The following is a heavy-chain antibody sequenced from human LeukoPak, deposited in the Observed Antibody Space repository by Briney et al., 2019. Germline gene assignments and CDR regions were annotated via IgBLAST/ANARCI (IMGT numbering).Heavy chain of an antibody. Sequence: GGSLRLSCAASGFTFSSYWMSWVRQAPGKGLEWVANIKQDGREKYYVDSVKGRFTISRDNAKNSLYLQMNSLRAEDTAVYYCARDPDTIFGVVIPMDVWGKGTTVTVSS. V-gene: IGHV3-7*01. CDR2: IKQDGREK. CDR3: ARDPDTIFGVVIPMDV. J-gene: IGHJ6*04. D-gene: IGHD3-3*01. CDR1: GFTFSSYW.